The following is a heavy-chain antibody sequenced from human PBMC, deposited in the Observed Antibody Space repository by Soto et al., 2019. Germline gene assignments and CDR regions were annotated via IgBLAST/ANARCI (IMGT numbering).Heavy chain of an antibody. V-gene: IGHV3-15*07. CDR1: GFTFSNAW. D-gene: IGHD2-15*01. Sequence: EVQLVESGGGLVKPGGSLRLSCAASGFTFSNAWMNWVIQAPGKGLEWVGRIKIKTDGGTPDYAAPVNGRFTISRDGSNNTLYLQMNSLKTEDTAVYYCTTGGDIVVVIDASDDYCYGIDVWGHETTVAVSS. CDR2: IKIKTDGGTP. J-gene: IGHJ6*01. CDR3: TTGGDIVVVIDASDDYCYGIDV.